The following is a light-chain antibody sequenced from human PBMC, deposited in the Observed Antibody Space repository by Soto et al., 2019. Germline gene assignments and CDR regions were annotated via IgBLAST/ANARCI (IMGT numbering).Light chain of an antibody. V-gene: IGKV4-1*01. Sequence: DIVMTQSPDSLAVSLGERATFNCKSSQSILDRSKNKYYLAWYQQKSGQPPKLLTYWASLREPGVPDRFTGSGSGTDFTLTISSLQAEDVAVYYCQQYFTSPWTFGQGTEVEI. CDR3: QQYFTSPWT. J-gene: IGKJ1*01. CDR2: WAS. CDR1: QSILDRSKNKYY.